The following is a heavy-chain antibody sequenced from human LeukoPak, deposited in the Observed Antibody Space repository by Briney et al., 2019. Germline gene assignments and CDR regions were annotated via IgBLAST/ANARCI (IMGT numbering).Heavy chain of an antibody. CDR3: ASAVLMVYGRYYYYMDV. D-gene: IGHD2-8*01. CDR2: ISAYNGNT. V-gene: IGHV1-18*01. J-gene: IGHJ6*03. Sequence: ASVKVSCKASGYTFTSYGISWVRQAPGQGLEWMGWISAYNGNTNYAQKLQGRVTMTTDTSTSTAYMELRSLRSDDTAVYYCASAVLMVYGRYYYYMDVWGKGTTVTVSS. CDR1: GYTFTSYG.